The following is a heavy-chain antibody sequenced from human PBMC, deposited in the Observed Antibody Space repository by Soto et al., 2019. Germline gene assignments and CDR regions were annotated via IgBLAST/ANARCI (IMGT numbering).Heavy chain of an antibody. CDR1: GGSISSYY. J-gene: IGHJ5*02. CDR3: SRRAPEGFDP. CDR2: INYSGTT. V-gene: IGHV4-59*05. Sequence: SETLSLTCTVSGGSISSYYWSWIRQAPGKGLEWIGSINYSGTTCYNPSLKSRVTISVDTSKNHFSLKLSSVTAADTALYYCSRRAPEGFDPWGQGTLVTVSS.